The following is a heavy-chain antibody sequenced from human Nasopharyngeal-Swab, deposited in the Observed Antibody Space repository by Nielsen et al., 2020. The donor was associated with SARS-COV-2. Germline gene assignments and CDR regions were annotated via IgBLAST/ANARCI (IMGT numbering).Heavy chain of an antibody. Sequence: ASVKVSCQVPGYTLTVLPIHWVRQASGKGLEWMGTVVPEDGEPIYAQNFQGRVTMTEDTSTYTAYLELSSLRSEDTAVYYCASEGSGVFGVVIYAFDIWGPGTLVTVSS. J-gene: IGHJ3*02. CDR2: VVPEDGEP. D-gene: IGHD3-3*01. V-gene: IGHV1-24*01. CDR1: GYTLTVLP. CDR3: ASEGSGVFGVVIYAFDI.